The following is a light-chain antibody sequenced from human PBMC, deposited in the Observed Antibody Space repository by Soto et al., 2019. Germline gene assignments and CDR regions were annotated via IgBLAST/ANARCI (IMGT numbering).Light chain of an antibody. J-gene: IGKJ1*01. CDR3: LQAYTYPWT. CDR1: QGSRND. V-gene: IGKV1-6*01. Sequence: AIQMTQSTSSLSASVGDRVTITCRASQGSRNDLGWYQQKPGKDPKLLIYAASSLQSWVPSRFSGSGSGTDFTLTISSRQPEAFATYYCLQAYTYPWTFGQGTKVEIK. CDR2: AAS.